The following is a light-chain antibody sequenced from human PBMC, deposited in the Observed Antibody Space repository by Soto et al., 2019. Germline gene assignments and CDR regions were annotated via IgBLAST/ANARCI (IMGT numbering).Light chain of an antibody. CDR1: SSDVGAYKF. CDR2: EVS. CDR3: SSYTSTSTPWV. Sequence: QSVLTQPASVSGSPGQSITIFCSGTSSDVGAYKFVSWYRHHPGKAPQVMIYEVSNRPSGVSNRFSGSKSGNTASLTISGLQPEDEGAYYCSSYTSTSTPWVFGGGTQLTVL. V-gene: IGLV2-14*01. J-gene: IGLJ3*02.